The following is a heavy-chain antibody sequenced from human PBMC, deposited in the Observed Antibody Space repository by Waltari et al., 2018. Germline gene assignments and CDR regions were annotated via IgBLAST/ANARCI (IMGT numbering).Heavy chain of an antibody. V-gene: IGHV4-34*02. CDR1: GGSLNNRY. CDR3: ARGGSTPMIIAY. CDR2: ISHSGRT. J-gene: IGHJ4*02. D-gene: IGHD3-16*01. Sequence: QVRLEQWGAGLLKPSETLSLTCAVYGGSLNNRYWSWIRQSPGKGLEWLGEISHSGRTHSNPALKSRVIISVDTAKSQFSLILTSVNAADTAVYYCARGGSTPMIIAYWGQGTQVTVSS.